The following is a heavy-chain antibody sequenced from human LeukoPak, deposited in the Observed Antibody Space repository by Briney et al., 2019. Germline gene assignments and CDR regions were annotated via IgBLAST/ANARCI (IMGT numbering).Heavy chain of an antibody. J-gene: IGHJ4*02. Sequence: GGSLRLSCAASGFTFSSAWMTWVRQAPGKGLEWVGHIKNKTNGGTTDYAAPVKGRFIISRDDSKNTLYLQMNSLRTEDTAVYYCARGFCSSTNYYQGPFDFWGQGTLVTVSS. D-gene: IGHD2-2*01. CDR2: IKNKTNGGTT. CDR3: ARGFCSSTNYYQGPFDF. V-gene: IGHV3-15*01. CDR1: GFTFSSAW.